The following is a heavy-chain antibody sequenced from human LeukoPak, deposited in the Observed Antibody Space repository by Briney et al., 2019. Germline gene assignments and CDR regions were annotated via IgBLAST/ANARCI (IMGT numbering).Heavy chain of an antibody. CDR1: GGSFSGYY. CDR3: ARVERLGYEDY. V-gene: IGHV4-34*01. J-gene: IGHJ4*02. D-gene: IGHD2-15*01. Sequence: SETLSLTCAVYGGSFSGYYWSWIRQPPGKGLEWIGETSHSGTTNYNPSLEGRVTISADTSKNQFSLTLTSVTAADTAVYYCARVERLGYEDYWGQGTLVTVSS. CDR2: TSHSGTT.